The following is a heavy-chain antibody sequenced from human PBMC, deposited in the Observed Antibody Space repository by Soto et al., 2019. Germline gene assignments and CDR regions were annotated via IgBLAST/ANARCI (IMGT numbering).Heavy chain of an antibody. V-gene: IGHV1-69*02. CDR1: GGTFSSYT. Sequence: QVQLVQSGAEVKKPGSSVKVSCKASGGTFSSYTISWVRQAPGQGLEWMGRIIPILGIANYAQKFQGRVTITADKSTSTAYMELSSLRSEDTAVDYCARGISSSWYGRVYAFDIWGQGTMVTVSS. D-gene: IGHD6-13*01. CDR3: ARGISSSWYGRVYAFDI. J-gene: IGHJ3*02. CDR2: IIPILGIA.